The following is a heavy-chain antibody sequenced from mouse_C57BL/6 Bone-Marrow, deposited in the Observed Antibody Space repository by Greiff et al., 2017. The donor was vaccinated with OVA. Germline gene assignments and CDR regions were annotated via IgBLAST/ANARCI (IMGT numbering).Heavy chain of an antibody. D-gene: IGHD2-3*01. CDR2: IYPGDGDT. Sequence: VQLQQSGPELVKPGASVKISCKASGYAFSSSWMNWVKQRPGKGLEWIGRIYPGDGDTNYNGKFKDKATLTADKSSSTAYMQLSSLTSEDSAVYFCARWLLPWYFDVWGTGTTVTVSS. V-gene: IGHV1-82*01. J-gene: IGHJ1*03. CDR1: GYAFSSSW. CDR3: ARWLLPWYFDV.